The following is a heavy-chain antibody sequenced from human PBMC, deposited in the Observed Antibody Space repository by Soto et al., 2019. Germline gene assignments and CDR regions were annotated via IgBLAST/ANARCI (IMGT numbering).Heavy chain of an antibody. V-gene: IGHV1-46*01. J-gene: IGHJ4*02. CDR3: ARGPAYSSAWLRFDY. CDR1: GYTFTSHY. Sequence: ASVKFSCKASGYTFTSHYIHWVRQAPGQGPECMGIINPSCGSTTYAHKFQGRVTITSXPXXSXXXMXLXXLRXTGTAVDXCARGPAYSSAWLRFDYWGPGALVAVSA. CDR2: INPSCGST. D-gene: IGHD6-19*01.